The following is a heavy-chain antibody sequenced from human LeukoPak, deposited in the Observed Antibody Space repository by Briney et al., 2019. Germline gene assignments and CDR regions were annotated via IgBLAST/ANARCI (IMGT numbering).Heavy chain of an antibody. CDR2: ISWNSGSK. Sequence: PGGTLRLSCAASGFTFDDYAMHWVRHAPGKGLEWVSGISWNSGSKGYADSVKGRFTISRDNAKNSLYLQMNSLRAEDTALYYCAKDSSNCGGDCYQSYYYGMDVWGQGTTVTVSS. D-gene: IGHD2-21*02. V-gene: IGHV3-9*01. CDR3: AKDSSNCGGDCYQSYYYGMDV. CDR1: GFTFDDYA. J-gene: IGHJ6*02.